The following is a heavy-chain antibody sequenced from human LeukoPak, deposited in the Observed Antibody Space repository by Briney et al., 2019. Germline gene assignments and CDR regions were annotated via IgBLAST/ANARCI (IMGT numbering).Heavy chain of an antibody. CDR2: ISYDGSNK. D-gene: IGHD2-15*01. CDR3: ARDGSGGVVAASPGAIDY. V-gene: IGHV3-30-3*01. Sequence: PGGSLRLSCAASGFTFSSYAMHWVRQAPGKGLEWVAVISYDGSNKYYADSVKGRFTISRDNSKNTLYLQMNSLRAEDTAVYYCARDGSGGVVAASPGAIDYWGQGTLVTVSS. CDR1: GFTFSSYA. J-gene: IGHJ4*02.